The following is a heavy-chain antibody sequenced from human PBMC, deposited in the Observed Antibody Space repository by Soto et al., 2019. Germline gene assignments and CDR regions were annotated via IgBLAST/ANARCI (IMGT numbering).Heavy chain of an antibody. J-gene: IGHJ6*02. CDR1: GYTFTGYY. V-gene: IGHV1-2*02. CDR2: INPNSGGT. Sequence: ASVKVSCKASGYTFTGYYMHWVRQAPGQGLEWMGWINPNSGGTNYAQKFQVRVTMTRDTSISTAYMGLSRLRSDDTAVYYCARTVFGSSWYTPTGGYYGMDVWGQGTTVTVSS. CDR3: ARTVFGSSWYTPTGGYYGMDV. D-gene: IGHD6-13*01.